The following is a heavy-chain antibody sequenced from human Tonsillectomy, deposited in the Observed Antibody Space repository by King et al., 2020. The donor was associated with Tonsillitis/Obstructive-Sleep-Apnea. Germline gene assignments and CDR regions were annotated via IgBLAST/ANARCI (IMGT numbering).Heavy chain of an antibody. V-gene: IGHV3-20*04. CDR1: GFTFDDYG. CDR2: INWNGGST. D-gene: IGHD4-17*01. Sequence: VQLVESGGGVVRPGGSLRLSCAASGFTFDDYGMNGVRQAPGKGLEGVSGINWNGGSTGFADSVKGRFTISRYNAKNSLYLQMNSLRAEDTALYYCAGGNDYGVLNFDYWGQGTLVTVSS. CDR3: AGGNDYGVLNFDY. J-gene: IGHJ4*02.